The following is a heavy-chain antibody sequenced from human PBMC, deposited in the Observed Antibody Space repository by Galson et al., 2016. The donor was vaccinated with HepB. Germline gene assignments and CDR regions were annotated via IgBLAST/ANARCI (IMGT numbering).Heavy chain of an antibody. Sequence: SETLSLTCTVSGGSIVSGAYYWGWLRQPPGKGLEWIATICSSGPTYYNPSLKSRVTISVDKSKNQFSLRLSSLIAADTAVYYCARHRVPEMPEFDYWGQGTLVTVSS. CDR2: ICSSGPT. J-gene: IGHJ4*02. CDR1: GGSIVSGAYY. D-gene: IGHD1-14*01. V-gene: IGHV4-39*01. CDR3: ARHRVPEMPEFDY.